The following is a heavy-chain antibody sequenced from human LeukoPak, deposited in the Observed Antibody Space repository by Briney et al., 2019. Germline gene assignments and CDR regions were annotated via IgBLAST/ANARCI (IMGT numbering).Heavy chain of an antibody. CDR2: ISSSSYI. J-gene: IGHJ4*02. Sequence: GGSLRLSCVVSGFTFSTYAMNWVRQAPGRGLEWVSSISSSSYIYYADSVKGRFTISRDNAKNSLYLQMNSLRAEDTAVYYCARIVVVVAATILSHPIDYWGQGTLVTVSS. CDR3: ARIVVVVAATILSHPIDY. V-gene: IGHV3-21*01. CDR1: GFTFSTYA. D-gene: IGHD2-15*01.